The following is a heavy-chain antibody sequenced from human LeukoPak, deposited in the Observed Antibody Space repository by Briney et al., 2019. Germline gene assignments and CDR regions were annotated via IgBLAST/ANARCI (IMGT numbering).Heavy chain of an antibody. CDR3: ANILDFCSSTSCPYGGADYYYYMDV. J-gene: IGHJ6*03. V-gene: IGHV3-30*02. CDR1: GFTFSSYG. CDR2: IRYDGSNK. D-gene: IGHD2-2*01. Sequence: GGSLRLSCAASGFTFSSYGMHWVRQAPGKGLEWVAFIRYDGSNKYYADSVKGRFTISRDNSKNTLYLQMNSLRAEDTAVYCCANILDFCSSTSCPYGGADYYYYMDVWGKGTTVIVSS.